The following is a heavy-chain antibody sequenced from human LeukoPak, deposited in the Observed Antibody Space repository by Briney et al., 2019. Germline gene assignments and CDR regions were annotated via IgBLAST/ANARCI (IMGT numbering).Heavy chain of an antibody. CDR2: INTNTGNP. D-gene: IGHD3-16*01. J-gene: IGHJ6*03. Sequence: ASVKVSCKASGYTFTSYAMSWVRQAPGQGLEWMGWINTNTGNPTYAQGFTGRFVFSLDTSVSTAYLQISSLKAEDTAVYYCAGVWGSALHDYYYMDVWGKGTTVTVSS. CDR1: GYTFTSYA. CDR3: AGVWGSALHDYYYMDV. V-gene: IGHV7-4-1*02.